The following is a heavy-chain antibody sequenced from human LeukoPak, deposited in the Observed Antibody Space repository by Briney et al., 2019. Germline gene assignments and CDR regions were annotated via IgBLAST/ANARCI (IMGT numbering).Heavy chain of an antibody. D-gene: IGHD3-16*01. CDR3: ARSYDPSSPFDY. CDR1: GYTFTGYY. CDR2: INPVDGNT. J-gene: IGHJ4*02. Sequence: GASVKVSCKASGYTFTGYYMHWVRQAPGQGLEWMAMINPVDGNTRYAQKLQGRVTVTRDTSTSTVYMELNSLRSEDTGFYYCARSYDPSSPFDYWGQGTLVTVSS. V-gene: IGHV1-46*03.